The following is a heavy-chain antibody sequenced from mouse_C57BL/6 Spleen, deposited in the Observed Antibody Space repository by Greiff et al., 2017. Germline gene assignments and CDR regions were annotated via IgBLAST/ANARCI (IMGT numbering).Heavy chain of an antibody. CDR3: ARYDGYYVAY. D-gene: IGHD2-3*01. J-gene: IGHJ3*01. Sequence: VQLLQSGAELMKPGASVKLSCTASGYTFTGYWIAWVNQSPGHGLEWIAEISHGCGSTYYNETFKGKVTFTEDTSSNTAYMQLSILTSEDAAIYYCARYDGYYVAYWGQGTLVTVSA. V-gene: IGHV1-9*01. CDR2: ISHGCGST. CDR1: GYTFTGYW.